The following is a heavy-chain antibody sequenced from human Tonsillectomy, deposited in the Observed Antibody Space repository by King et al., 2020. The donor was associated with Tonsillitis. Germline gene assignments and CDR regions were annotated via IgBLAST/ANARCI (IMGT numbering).Heavy chain of an antibody. CDR1: GFTFSTYS. V-gene: IGHV3-48*01. CDR2: IGRSTSTL. CDR3: ARDDSYAFDI. J-gene: IGHJ3*02. D-gene: IGHD3-10*01. Sequence: QLVESGGGLVQPGGSLRLSCAASGFTFSTYSMNWVRQAPGKGLEWVSYIGRSTSTLYYADSVKGRITISRDNAKNSLYLQMSSLRAEDTAMYYCARDDSYAFDIWGQGTMVTVSS.